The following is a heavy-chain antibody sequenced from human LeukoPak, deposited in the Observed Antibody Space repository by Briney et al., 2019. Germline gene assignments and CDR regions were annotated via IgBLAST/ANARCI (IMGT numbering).Heavy chain of an antibody. CDR1: GSTFSSYW. J-gene: IGHJ6*02. Sequence: GGSLRLSCAASGSTFSSYWMSWVRQAPGKGLEWVANIKQDGSEKYYVDSVKGRFTISRDNAKNSLYLQMNSLRAEDTAVYYCARDLGESSGWYYYYYGMDVWGQGTTVTVSS. CDR2: IKQDGSEK. D-gene: IGHD6-19*01. V-gene: IGHV3-7*01. CDR3: ARDLGESSGWYYYYYGMDV.